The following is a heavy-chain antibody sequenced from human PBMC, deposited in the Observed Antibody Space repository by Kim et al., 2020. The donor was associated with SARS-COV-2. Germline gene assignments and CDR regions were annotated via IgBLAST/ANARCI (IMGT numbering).Heavy chain of an antibody. Sequence: SETLSLTCTVSGGSISSYYWSWIRQPPGKGLEWIGYIYYSGSTNYNPSLKSRVTISVDTSKNQFSLKLSSVTAADTAVYYCARSYDFWSGLPLDYWGQGTLVTVSS. J-gene: IGHJ4*02. CDR3: ARSYDFWSGLPLDY. CDR2: IYYSGST. V-gene: IGHV4-59*01. CDR1: GGSISSYY. D-gene: IGHD3-3*01.